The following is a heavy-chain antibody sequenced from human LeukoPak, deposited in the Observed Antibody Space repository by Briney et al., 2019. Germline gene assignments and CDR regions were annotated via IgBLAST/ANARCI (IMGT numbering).Heavy chain of an antibody. CDR1: GSTFGSYE. CDR3: ARDRGLRLPYYYGLDV. J-gene: IGHJ6*04. CDR2: ISSRGGTI. Sequence: PGGSLRLSCAASGSTFGSYEMNWVRQAPGKGLEWGSYISSRGGTIYYAASVQGRFTLSRDNIKNSLYLQTNSMRAEDTAVYYCARDRGLRLPYYYGLDVWGKGTTVTVSS. D-gene: IGHD5-12*01. V-gene: IGHV3-48*03.